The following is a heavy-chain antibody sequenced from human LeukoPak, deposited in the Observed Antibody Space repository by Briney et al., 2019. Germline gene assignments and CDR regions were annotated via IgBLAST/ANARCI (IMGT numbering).Heavy chain of an antibody. D-gene: IGHD3-10*01. V-gene: IGHV4-34*01. CDR1: GGSFSGYY. CDR3: AREDQYYGSGSFDY. Sequence: SETLSLTCAVYGGSFSGYYWSWIRQPPGKGPEWIGEINHSGSTNYNPSLKSRVTISVDTSKNQFSLKLSSVTAADTAVYYCAREDQYYGSGSFDYWGQGTLVTVSS. J-gene: IGHJ4*02. CDR2: INHSGST.